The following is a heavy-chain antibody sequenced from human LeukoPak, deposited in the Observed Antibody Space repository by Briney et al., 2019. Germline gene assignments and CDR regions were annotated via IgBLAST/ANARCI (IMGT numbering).Heavy chain of an antibody. CDR3: AKAAVAGTGCYGMDV. CDR1: GFTFSSYA. D-gene: IGHD6-19*01. CDR2: ISGSGGST. J-gene: IGHJ6*04. Sequence: GGSLRLSCAASGFTFSSYAMSWVRQAPGKGLEWVSAISGSGGSTYYADSVKGRFTISRDNSKNTLYLQMNSLRADDTAVYYCAKAAVAGTGCYGMDVWGKGTTVTVSS. V-gene: IGHV3-23*01.